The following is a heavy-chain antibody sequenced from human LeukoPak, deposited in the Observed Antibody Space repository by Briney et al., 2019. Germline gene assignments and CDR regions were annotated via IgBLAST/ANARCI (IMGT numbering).Heavy chain of an antibody. Sequence: GGSLRLSCAASGFTFSGSTMNWVRQAPGKGLEWVSFISTSSSYIYYADSVKGRFTISRDNAKNSLYLQMNSLRAEDTAVYYCARDSAFGNFYDYVWGSYRVFDYWGQGTLVTVSS. D-gene: IGHD3-16*02. CDR2: ISTSSSYI. CDR1: GFTFSGST. J-gene: IGHJ4*02. V-gene: IGHV3-21*01. CDR3: ARDSAFGNFYDYVWGSYRVFDY.